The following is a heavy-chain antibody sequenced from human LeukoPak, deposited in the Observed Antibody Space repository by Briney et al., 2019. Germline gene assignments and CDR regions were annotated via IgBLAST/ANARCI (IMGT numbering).Heavy chain of an antibody. J-gene: IGHJ4*02. D-gene: IGHD3-3*02. Sequence: GGSLRLSCAASGFAVSGDYMSWVRQAPGKGLDWVSIIHRDDRTCYADSAKGRFTISRDISKNTLYPQMNALRAEDTAVYYCATRIFWGQGTLVTVSS. V-gene: IGHV3-53*01. CDR1: GFAVSGDY. CDR3: ATRIF. CDR2: IHRDDRT.